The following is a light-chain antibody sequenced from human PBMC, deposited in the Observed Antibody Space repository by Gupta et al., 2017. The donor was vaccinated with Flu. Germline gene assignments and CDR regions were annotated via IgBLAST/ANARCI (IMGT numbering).Light chain of an antibody. J-gene: IGLJ2*01. Sequence: SYELTQSLSVSVALGQTARITCGGNNIGSKDVHWYYQKPGQAPVVIIYRNGNRPSGIPERFSGSNSGNTATLXIXRAQAGXEGDYYWQVWDSSSEIFGGGTKLTVL. CDR1: NIGSKD. CDR3: QVWDSSSEI. CDR2: RNG. V-gene: IGLV3-9*01.